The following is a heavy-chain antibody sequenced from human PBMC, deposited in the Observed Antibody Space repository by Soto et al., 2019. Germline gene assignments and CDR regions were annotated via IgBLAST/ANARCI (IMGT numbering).Heavy chain of an antibody. V-gene: IGHV3-9*01. Sequence: EVQLVESGGGLVQPGRSLRLSCAASGFTFDDYAMHWVRQAPGKGLEWVSGISWNSGSIGYADSVKGRFTISRDNAKNSLYLQMNSLRAEDTALYYCAKDRIRAAAGTGLYYYYGMDVWGQGTTVTVSS. CDR1: GFTFDDYA. D-gene: IGHD6-13*01. CDR2: ISWNSGSI. J-gene: IGHJ6*02. CDR3: AKDRIRAAAGTGLYYYYGMDV.